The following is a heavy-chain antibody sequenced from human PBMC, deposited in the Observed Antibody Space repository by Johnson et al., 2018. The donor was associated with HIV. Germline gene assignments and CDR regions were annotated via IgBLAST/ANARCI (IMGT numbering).Heavy chain of an antibody. D-gene: IGHD3-22*01. V-gene: IGHV3-7*01. Sequence: EVQLVESGGGLVQPGGSLRLSCAASGFTFSSYWMSWVRQAPGKGLEWVANIKQDGSEKYYVDSVKGRFTISRDNAKNSLYLQMNSLRAEDTAVYYCARPVVDDYRDAFDIWGQGTMVTVSS. CDR1: GFTFSSYW. CDR3: ARPVVDDYRDAFDI. J-gene: IGHJ3*02. CDR2: IKQDGSEK.